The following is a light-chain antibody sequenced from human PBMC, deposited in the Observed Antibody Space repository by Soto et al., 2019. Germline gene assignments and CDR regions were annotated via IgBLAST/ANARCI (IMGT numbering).Light chain of an antibody. Sequence: QPLLTQSPSASASLGASVKLTCTLSSGHSKYAIAWHQQQPEKGPRYLMRLNSDGRHIKGDGIPDRFSGSSSGAERYLSISSLQSEDEADYYCQTWGTGFQVFGTGTKLTVL. V-gene: IGLV4-69*01. CDR2: LNSDGRH. J-gene: IGLJ1*01. CDR1: SGHSKYA. CDR3: QTWGTGFQV.